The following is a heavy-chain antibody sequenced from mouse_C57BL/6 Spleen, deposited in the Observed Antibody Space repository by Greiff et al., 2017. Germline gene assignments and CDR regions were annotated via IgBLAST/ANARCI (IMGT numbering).Heavy chain of an antibody. V-gene: IGHV1-59*01. J-gene: IGHJ1*01. Sequence: VQLQQPGAELVRPGTSVKLSCKASGYTFTSYWMHWVKQRPGQGLEWIGVIDPSDSYTNYNQKFKGKATLTVDTSSSTAYMQLSSLTSEDSAVYYCARDTTVVAYKYIDVWGPGTPVTVSS. D-gene: IGHD1-1*01. CDR1: GYTFTSYW. CDR3: ARDTTVVAYKYIDV. CDR2: IDPSDSYT.